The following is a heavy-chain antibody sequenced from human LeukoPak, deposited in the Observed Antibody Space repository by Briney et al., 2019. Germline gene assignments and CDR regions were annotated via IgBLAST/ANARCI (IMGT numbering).Heavy chain of an antibody. V-gene: IGHV1-2*02. CDR1: GYTFTSYY. CDR2: INPNSGGT. Sequence: ASVKVSCKASGYTFTSYYMHWVRQAPGQGLEWMGWINPNSGGTNYAQKFQGRVTMTRDTSISTAYMELSRLRSDDTAVYYCAREGYYGSGFVFYMDVWGKGTTVTISS. CDR3: AREGYYGSGFVFYMDV. D-gene: IGHD3-10*01. J-gene: IGHJ6*03.